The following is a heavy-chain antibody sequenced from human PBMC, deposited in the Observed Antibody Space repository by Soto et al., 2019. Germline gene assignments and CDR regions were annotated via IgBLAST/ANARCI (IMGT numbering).Heavy chain of an antibody. Sequence: GESLKISCKGSGYSFTSYWIGWVRQMPGKGLEWMGIIYPGNSDTRYSPSFQGQVTISADKSISTAYLQWSSLKASDTAMYYCARLSGCSSTSCYTHMDVWGQGTTVTVSS. D-gene: IGHD2-2*02. J-gene: IGHJ6*02. CDR3: ARLSGCSSTSCYTHMDV. V-gene: IGHV5-51*01. CDR2: IYPGNSDT. CDR1: GYSFTSYW.